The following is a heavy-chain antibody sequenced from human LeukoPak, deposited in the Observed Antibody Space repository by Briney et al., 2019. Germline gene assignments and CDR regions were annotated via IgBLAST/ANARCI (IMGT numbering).Heavy chain of an antibody. Sequence: GGSLRLSCAASGFTFSSYWMHWVRQAPGKGLVWVSRINTDGGSASYAESVKGRFTVSRDNAKNTLSLQMNSLGPEDTAVYYCVRDVWGDRDGYFDNWGRGTLVTVSS. CDR2: INTDGGSA. J-gene: IGHJ4*02. V-gene: IGHV3-74*01. D-gene: IGHD3-16*01. CDR1: GFTFSSYW. CDR3: VRDVWGDRDGYFDN.